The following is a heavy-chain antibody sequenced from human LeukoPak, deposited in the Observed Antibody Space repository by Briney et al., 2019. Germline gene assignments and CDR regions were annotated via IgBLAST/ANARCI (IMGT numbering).Heavy chain of an antibody. D-gene: IGHD3-10*01. V-gene: IGHV3-48*04. CDR3: ASYPRGGYYYGMDV. J-gene: IGHJ6*02. Sequence: AGGSLRLSCAASGFTFSSYSMNWVRQAPGKGLEWVSYISSSSSTIYYADSVKGRFTISRDNAKNSLYLQMDSLRAEDTAVYYCASYPRGGYYYGMDVWGQGTTVTVS. CDR1: GFTFSSYS. CDR2: ISSSSSTI.